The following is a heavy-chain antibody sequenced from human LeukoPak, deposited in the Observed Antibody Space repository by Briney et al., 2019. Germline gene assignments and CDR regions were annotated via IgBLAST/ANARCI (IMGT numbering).Heavy chain of an antibody. CDR2: IYPGDSDT. CDR3: ARSGSGYGDAFDI. Sequence: GESLKISFQGSGYRFTSYWIGWVRQMPGKGLEWMGIIYPGDSDTRYSPSFQGQVTISADKSISTAYLQWSSLKASDTAMYYCARSGSGYGDAFDIWGQGTMVTVSS. V-gene: IGHV5-51*01. D-gene: IGHD3-22*01. CDR1: GYRFTSYW. J-gene: IGHJ3*02.